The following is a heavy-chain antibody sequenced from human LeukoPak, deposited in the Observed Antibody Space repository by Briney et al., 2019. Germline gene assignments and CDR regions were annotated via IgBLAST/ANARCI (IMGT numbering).Heavy chain of an antibody. J-gene: IGHJ3*02. D-gene: IGHD3-22*01. CDR2: ITWNSDTI. CDR1: GFTFDDYA. V-gene: IGHV3-9*01. CDR3: AKDTMYYYDSSGYDGFDI. Sequence: PGRSLRLSCAASGFTFDDYAMHWVRQAPGKGLEWVSGITWNSDTIDYADSVKGRFTISRDNAKNSLYLQMNSLRAEDTALYYCAKDTMYYYDSSGYDGFDIWGQGTMVTVSS.